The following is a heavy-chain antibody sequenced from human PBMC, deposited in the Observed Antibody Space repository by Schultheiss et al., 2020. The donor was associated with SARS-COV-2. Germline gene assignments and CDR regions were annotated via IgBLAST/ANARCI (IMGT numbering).Heavy chain of an antibody. D-gene: IGHD5-18*01. V-gene: IGHV1-24*01. Sequence: ASVKVSCKVSGYTLTELSMHWVRQAPGKGLEWMGGFDPEDGETIYAQKFQGRVTMTRNTSISTAYMELSSLRSEDTAVYYCARVPPLKLWPHLYGMDVWGQGTTVTVSS. CDR2: FDPEDGET. CDR3: ARVPPLKLWPHLYGMDV. J-gene: IGHJ6*02. CDR1: GYTLTELS.